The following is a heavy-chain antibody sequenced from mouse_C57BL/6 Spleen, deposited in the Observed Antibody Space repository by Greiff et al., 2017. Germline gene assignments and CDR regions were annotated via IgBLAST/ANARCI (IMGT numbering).Heavy chain of an antibody. V-gene: IGHV1-50*01. D-gene: IGHD1-1*01. CDR2: IDPSDSYT. J-gene: IGHJ2*01. Sequence: VQLQQPGAELVKPGASVKLSCKASGYTFTSYWMQWVKQRPGQGLEWIGEIDPSDSYTNYNQKFKGKATLTVDTSSSTAYMQLSSLTSEDSAVYYCARIYYGSSYDYFDYWGQGTTLTVSS. CDR3: ARIYYGSSYDYFDY. CDR1: GYTFTSYW.